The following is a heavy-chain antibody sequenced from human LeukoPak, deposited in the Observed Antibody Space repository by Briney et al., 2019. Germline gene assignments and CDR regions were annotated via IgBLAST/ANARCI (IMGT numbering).Heavy chain of an antibody. CDR1: GFTFSGYE. CDR3: ARYHDFWSGYGIFDY. J-gene: IGHJ4*02. Sequence: PGGSLRLSCAASGFTFSGYEMNWVRQAPGKGLEWVSYISSSGSTIYYADSVKGRFTISRDNAKNSLYLQMNSLRAEDTAVYYCARYHDFWSGYGIFDYWGQGTLVTVSS. V-gene: IGHV3-48*03. D-gene: IGHD3-3*01. CDR2: ISSSGSTI.